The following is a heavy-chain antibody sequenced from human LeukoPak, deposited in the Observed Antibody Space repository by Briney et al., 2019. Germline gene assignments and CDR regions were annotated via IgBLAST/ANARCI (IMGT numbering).Heavy chain of an antibody. V-gene: IGHV4-4*07. CDR2: IYTSGST. D-gene: IGHD5-12*01. CDR1: GGSISSYY. J-gene: IGHJ6*03. Sequence: SETLSLTCTVSGGSISSYYWSWIRQPAGKGLEWIGRIYTSGSTNYNPSLKSRVTMSVDTSKNQFSLKLSSVTAADTAVYYCARGIVATGDYYYYMDVWGKGTTVTISS. CDR3: ARGIVATGDYYYYMDV.